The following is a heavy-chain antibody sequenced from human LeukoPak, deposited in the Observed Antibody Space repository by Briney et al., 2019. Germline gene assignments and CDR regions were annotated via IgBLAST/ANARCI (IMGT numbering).Heavy chain of an antibody. V-gene: IGHV3-23*01. CDR1: GFTFSSSA. CDR2: ISNNGGYT. J-gene: IGHJ4*02. D-gene: IGHD2-15*01. CDR3: AKQLGYCSDGSCYFPF. Sequence: GGSLRLSCAASGFTFSSSAMSWVRQAPGKGLEWVSAISNNGGYTYYADSVQGRFTISRDNSKSTLCLQMNSLRAEDTAVYYCAKQLGYCSDGSCYFPFWGQGTLVTVSS.